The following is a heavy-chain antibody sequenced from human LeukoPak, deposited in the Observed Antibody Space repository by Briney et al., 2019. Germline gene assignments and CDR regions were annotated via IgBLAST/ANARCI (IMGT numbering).Heavy chain of an antibody. CDR3: ARVKSGYYYGMDV. Sequence: GGSLRLSCAASGFTFSSYAMHWVRQAPGKGLEWVAVISYDGSNKYYADSVKGRFTISRDNSKNMLYLQMNSLRAEDTAVYYCARVKSGYYYGMDVWGQGTTVTVSS. V-gene: IGHV3-30-3*01. CDR1: GFTFSSYA. D-gene: IGHD6-25*01. J-gene: IGHJ6*02. CDR2: ISYDGSNK.